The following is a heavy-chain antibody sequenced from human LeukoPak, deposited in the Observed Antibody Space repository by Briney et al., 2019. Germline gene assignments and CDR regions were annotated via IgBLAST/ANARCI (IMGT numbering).Heavy chain of an antibody. CDR2: IIPIFGTA. J-gene: IGHJ4*02. CDR1: GGTFSSYA. Sequence: SVKVSCKASGGTFSSYAISWVRQAPGQGLEWTGGIIPIFGTANYAQKFQGRVTITADESTSTAYMELSSLRSEDTAVYYCATNLRYFDWLSSLDYWGQGTLVTVSS. V-gene: IGHV1-69*13. CDR3: ATNLRYFDWLSSLDY. D-gene: IGHD3-9*01.